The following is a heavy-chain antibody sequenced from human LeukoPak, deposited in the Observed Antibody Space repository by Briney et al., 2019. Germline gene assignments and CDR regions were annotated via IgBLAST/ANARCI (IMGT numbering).Heavy chain of an antibody. CDR3: ARVGDYYGMDV. J-gene: IGHJ6*02. CDR2: ISSSSSTI. V-gene: IGHV3-48*01. Sequence: GGSVRLSCGASGFTLSSYSMNWVLQAPGKGLEWVSYISSSSSTIYYADSVKGRFTISRDNAKNSLYLQMNSLRAEDTAVYYCARVGDYYGMDVWGQGTTVTVSS. CDR1: GFTLSSYS.